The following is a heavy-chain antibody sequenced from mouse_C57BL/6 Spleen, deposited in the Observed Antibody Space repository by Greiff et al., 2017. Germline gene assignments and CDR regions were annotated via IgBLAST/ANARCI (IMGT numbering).Heavy chain of an antibody. J-gene: IGHJ2*01. D-gene: IGHD2-13*01. CDR3: ARRDYDYFDY. V-gene: IGHV1-61*01. CDR2: IYPSDSET. Sequence: VQLQQPGAELVRPGSSVKLSCKASGYTFTSYWMDWVKQRPGQGLEWIGNIYPSDSETNYNQKFKDKATLTVDTSSSTAYMELRSLTSEVSAVYYCARRDYDYFDYWGQGTTLTVSS. CDR1: GYTFTSYW.